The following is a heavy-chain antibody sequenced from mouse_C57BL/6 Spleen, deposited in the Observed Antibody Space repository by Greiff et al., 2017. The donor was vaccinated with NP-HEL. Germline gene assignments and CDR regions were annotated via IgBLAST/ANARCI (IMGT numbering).Heavy chain of an antibody. V-gene: IGHV1-82*01. Sequence: VQLQESGPELVKPGASVKISCKASGYAFSSSWMNWVKQRPGKGLEWIGRIYPGDGDTNYNGKFKGKATLTADKSSSTAYMQLSSLTSEDSAVYFCASHYGSSYEDFDYWGQGTTLTVSS. CDR1: GYAFSSSW. CDR2: IYPGDGDT. J-gene: IGHJ2*01. CDR3: ASHYGSSYEDFDY. D-gene: IGHD1-1*01.